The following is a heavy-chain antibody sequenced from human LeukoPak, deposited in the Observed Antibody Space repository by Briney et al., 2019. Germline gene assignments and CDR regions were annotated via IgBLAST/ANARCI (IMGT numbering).Heavy chain of an antibody. V-gene: IGHV1-8*03. CDR3: ARGPRHYASTSCYRFDP. CDR2: MNPNSGNT. J-gene: IGHJ5*02. D-gene: IGHD2-2*02. CDR1: GYTFTSYD. Sequence: GASVKVSCKASGYTFTSYDINWVRQATGQGLEWMGWMNPNSGNTGYAQKFQGRVTITRNTSISTAYMELSSLRSGDTAVYYCARGPRHYASTSCYRFDPWGQGTLVTVSS.